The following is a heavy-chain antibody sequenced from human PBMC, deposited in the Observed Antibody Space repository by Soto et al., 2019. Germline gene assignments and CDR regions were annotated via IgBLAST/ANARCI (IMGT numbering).Heavy chain of an antibody. CDR1: GGSVNIGTYY. CDR2: IYHIGST. CDR3: ATLPPRIEVTVLPIPT. V-gene: IGHV4-61*01. Sequence: PSETLSLTCTVPGGSVNIGTYYWSWIRQPPGKGLEWIGDIYHIGSTNYNPSLRGRVTISVDKSNNQFSLTLKYVTAADTAVYYCATLPPRIEVTVLPIPTWGQGTLVTVSS. D-gene: IGHD2-15*01. J-gene: IGHJ5*02.